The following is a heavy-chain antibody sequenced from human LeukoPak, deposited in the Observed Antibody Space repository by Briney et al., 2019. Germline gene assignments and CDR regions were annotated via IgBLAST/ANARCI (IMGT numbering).Heavy chain of an antibody. CDR2: IYYSGST. Sequence: PSETLSLTCTVSGGSISSSSYYWGWIRQPPGKGLEWIGSIYYSGSTYYNPSLKSRVTISVDTSKNQFSLKLSSVTAADTAVYNCAGPYYYDSGYFDYWGQGTLVTVSS. D-gene: IGHD3-22*01. J-gene: IGHJ4*02. CDR1: GGSISSSSYY. V-gene: IGHV4-39*01. CDR3: AGPYYYDSGYFDY.